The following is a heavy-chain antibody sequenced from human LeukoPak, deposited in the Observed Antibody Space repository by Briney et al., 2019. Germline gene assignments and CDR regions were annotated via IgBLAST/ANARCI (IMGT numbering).Heavy chain of an antibody. J-gene: IGHJ4*02. CDR1: GYTFTGYY. Sequence: GASVKVSYKATGYTFTGYYMHWVRQAPGQGLEWMGRINPNSGGTNYAQKFQGRVTMTRDTSISTAYMELSRLRSDDTAVYYCARLIYSGYHRDYWGQGTLVTVSS. CDR2: INPNSGGT. D-gene: IGHD5-12*01. V-gene: IGHV1-2*06. CDR3: ARLIYSGYHRDY.